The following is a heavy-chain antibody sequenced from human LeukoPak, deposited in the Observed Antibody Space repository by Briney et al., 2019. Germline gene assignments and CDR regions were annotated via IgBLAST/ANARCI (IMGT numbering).Heavy chain of an antibody. CDR1: GFTFSDYY. Sequence: KPGGSLRLSCAASGFTFSDYYMSWIRQAPGKGLEWVSYISSSGSTIYYADSVKGRFTISRDNAKNSLYLQMNSLRAEDTAVYYCARHDPRGYSFFDYWGQGTLVTVSS. V-gene: IGHV3-11*01. CDR2: ISSSGSTI. CDR3: ARHDPRGYSFFDY. J-gene: IGHJ4*02. D-gene: IGHD5-18*01.